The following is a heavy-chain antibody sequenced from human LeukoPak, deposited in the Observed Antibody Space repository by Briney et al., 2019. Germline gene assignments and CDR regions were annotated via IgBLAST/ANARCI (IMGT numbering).Heavy chain of an antibody. CDR3: ARAQMERLGDGMDV. V-gene: IGHV1-69*01. Sequence: SVKVSCKASGGTFSSYAISWVRQAPGQGLEWMGGIIPIFGTANYAQKFQGRVTITADESTSTAYMELSSLRSEDTGVYYCARAQMERLGDGMDVWGQGTTVTVSS. D-gene: IGHD1-1*01. J-gene: IGHJ6*02. CDR2: IIPIFGTA. CDR1: GGTFSSYA.